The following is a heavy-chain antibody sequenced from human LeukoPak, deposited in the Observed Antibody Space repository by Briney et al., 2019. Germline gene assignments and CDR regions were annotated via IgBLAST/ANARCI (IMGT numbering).Heavy chain of an antibody. Sequence: ASVKVSCKASGYTFTSYDINWVRQATGQGLEWMGWMNPNSGNTGYAQKFQGRVTMTRDKSISPAYMELRRLRPDDTAVYYCARAIYYYDSSGYYYGGDWGQGTLVTVSS. CDR3: ARAIYYYDSSGYYYGGD. J-gene: IGHJ4*02. D-gene: IGHD3-22*01. CDR1: GYTFTSYD. CDR2: MNPNSGNT. V-gene: IGHV1-8*01.